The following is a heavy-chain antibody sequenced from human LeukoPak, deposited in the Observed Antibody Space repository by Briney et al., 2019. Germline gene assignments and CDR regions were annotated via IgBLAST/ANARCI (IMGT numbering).Heavy chain of an antibody. D-gene: IGHD6-13*01. CDR3: ARGALAAAGYFDY. CDR1: GFTFSSYW. V-gene: IGHV3-7*01. Sequence: TGGSLRLSCAASGFTFSSYWMSWVRQAPGKGLEWVANIKQDGSEKYYVDSVKGRFTISRDNAKNSLYLQMNSLRAEDTAVYYCARGALAAAGYFDYWGQGTLVTVSS. CDR2: IKQDGSEK. J-gene: IGHJ4*02.